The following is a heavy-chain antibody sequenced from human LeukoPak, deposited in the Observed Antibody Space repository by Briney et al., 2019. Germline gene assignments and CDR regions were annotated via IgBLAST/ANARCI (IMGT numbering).Heavy chain of an antibody. Sequence: GESLKISCAASGFTFSSYAVSWVRQAPGKGLEWVSAISGSGGSTYYADSVKGRFTISRDNSKNTLYLQMNSLRAEDTAVYYCAKDLKPMVYTNWFDPWGQGTLVTVSS. J-gene: IGHJ5*02. CDR3: AKDLKPMVYTNWFDP. CDR2: ISGSGGST. V-gene: IGHV3-23*01. D-gene: IGHD2-8*01. CDR1: GFTFSSYA.